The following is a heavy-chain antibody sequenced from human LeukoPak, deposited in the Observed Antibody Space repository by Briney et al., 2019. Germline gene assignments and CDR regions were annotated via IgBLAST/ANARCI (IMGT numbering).Heavy chain of an antibody. Sequence: ASVKVSCKTSGYTFTSYYIHWARQAPGQGLEWMGIINPTAGSTNSAQKFQGRVTMTRDTSTTTVYMELSSLRSEDTAVYYCARDLSLRGTMGFYYYGMDVWGQGATVSVSS. V-gene: IGHV1-46*01. J-gene: IGHJ6*02. CDR1: GYTFTSYY. D-gene: IGHD3-10*01. CDR2: INPTAGST. CDR3: ARDLSLRGTMGFYYYGMDV.